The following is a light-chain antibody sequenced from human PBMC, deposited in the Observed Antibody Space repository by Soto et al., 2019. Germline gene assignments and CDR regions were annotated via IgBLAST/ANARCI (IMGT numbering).Light chain of an antibody. V-gene: IGKV3-11*01. CDR2: DAS. J-gene: IGKJ1*01. CDR1: QSVSTF. Sequence: EIVLTQSPATLSLSPGERATLSCRASQSVSTFLAWYQQKPGQAPRLLIYDASNRATGIPARFSGSGSGTDFTLTISSLEPEDFAAYYCQQRINWPRTFGQGTKV. CDR3: QQRINWPRT.